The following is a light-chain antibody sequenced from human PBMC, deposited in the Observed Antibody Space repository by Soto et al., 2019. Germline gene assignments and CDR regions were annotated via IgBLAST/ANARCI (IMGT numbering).Light chain of an antibody. J-gene: IGKJ1*01. CDR1: QSVSRK. CDR2: GAS. Sequence: IGVTQSASTLSVSPEESATLSCRASQSVSRKLVWYQQKPGQAPRLLIYGASTRATGIPARFSGSGSGTEFTLTISSLQSEDFAVYYCQQYNNWPWPFGQVTKVDIK. V-gene: IGKV3-15*01. CDR3: QQYNNWPWP.